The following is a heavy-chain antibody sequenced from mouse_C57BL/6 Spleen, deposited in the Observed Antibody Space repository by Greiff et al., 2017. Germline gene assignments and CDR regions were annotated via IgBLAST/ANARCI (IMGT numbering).Heavy chain of an antibody. V-gene: IGHV1-54*01. CDR1: GYAFTNYL. Sequence: VQLQESGAELVRPGTSVKVSCKASGYAFTNYLIEWVKQRPGQGLEWIGVINPGSGGTNYNEKFKGKATLTADKSSSTAYMQLSSLTSEDSAVYFCARKRVYYDYDGGMDYWGQGTSVTVSS. D-gene: IGHD2-4*01. CDR2: INPGSGGT. CDR3: ARKRVYYDYDGGMDY. J-gene: IGHJ4*01.